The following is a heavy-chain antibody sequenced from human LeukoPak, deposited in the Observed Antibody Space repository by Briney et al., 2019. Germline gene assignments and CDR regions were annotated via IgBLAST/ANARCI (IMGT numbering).Heavy chain of an antibody. J-gene: IGHJ4*02. CDR1: GFTFDDYG. CDR3: TKAFRRSSEPDY. CDR2: ITWDGATT. V-gene: IGHV3-43*02. D-gene: IGHD6-6*01. Sequence: GGSLRLSCATSGFTFDDYGLNWVRQIPGKGLEWDSLITWDGATTHYADSVQGRFTISRDNSRKSLYLQMNSLRHEDTAVYYCTKAFRRSSEPDYWGQGTLVTVSS.